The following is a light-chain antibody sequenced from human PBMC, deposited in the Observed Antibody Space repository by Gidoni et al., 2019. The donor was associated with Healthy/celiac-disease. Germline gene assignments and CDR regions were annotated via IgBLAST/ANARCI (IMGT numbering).Light chain of an antibody. CDR2: AAS. Sequence: DIQLTQSPSFLSASVGDRVTITCRASQGISSYLAWYQQKPGKAPKLLIYAASTLQSGVPSRFSGSGSGTEFTLTISSLQPEDVATYYCQQLNSYPRGFGPGTKVDIK. V-gene: IGKV1-9*01. J-gene: IGKJ3*01. CDR1: QGISSY. CDR3: QQLNSYPRG.